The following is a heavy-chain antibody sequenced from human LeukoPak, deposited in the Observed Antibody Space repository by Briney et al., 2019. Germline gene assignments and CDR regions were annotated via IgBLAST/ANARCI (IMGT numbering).Heavy chain of an antibody. CDR3: ARDPLGTRPGFDY. V-gene: IGHV3-33*01. D-gene: IGHD1-1*01. CDR2: IWSNGRNK. Sequence: GGSLRLSCAASGFTFSNYGMHWVRQAPGKGLEWVAVIWSNGRNKYYADSVKGRFTISRDNSKNTLDLQMNSLGADDTAVYYCARDPLGTRPGFDYWGQGTLVTVSS. CDR1: GFTFSNYG. J-gene: IGHJ4*02.